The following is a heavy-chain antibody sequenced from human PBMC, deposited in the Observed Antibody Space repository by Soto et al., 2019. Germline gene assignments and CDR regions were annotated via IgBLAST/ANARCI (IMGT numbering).Heavy chain of an antibody. Sequence: PSETLSLTCTVSGGSISSGGYYWSWIRQHPGKGLEWIGYIYYSGSTYYNPSLKSRVTISVDTSKNQFSLKLSSVTAADTAVYYWARDFGYSYGYYYYGMDVWAQGTTFTVSS. D-gene: IGHD5-18*01. V-gene: IGHV4-31*03. J-gene: IGHJ6*02. CDR3: ARDFGYSYGYYYYGMDV. CDR1: GGSISSGGYY. CDR2: IYYSGST.